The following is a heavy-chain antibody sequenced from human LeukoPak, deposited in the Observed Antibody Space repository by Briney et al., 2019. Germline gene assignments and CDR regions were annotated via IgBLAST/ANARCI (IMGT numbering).Heavy chain of an antibody. V-gene: IGHV4-34*01. CDR1: GGSFCGYY. D-gene: IGHD6-19*01. J-gene: IGHJ2*01. CDR2: INHSGST. Sequence: KPSETLSLTCAVYGGSFCGYYWSWIRQPPGKGLEWIGEINHSGSTNYNPSLKSRVTISVDTSKNQFSLKLSSVTAADTAVYYCARRWLVTAMVPRYFDLWGRGTLVTVSS. CDR3: ARRWLVTAMVPRYFDL.